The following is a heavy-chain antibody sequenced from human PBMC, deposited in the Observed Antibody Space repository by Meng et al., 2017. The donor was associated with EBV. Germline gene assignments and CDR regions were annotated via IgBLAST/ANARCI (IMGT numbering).Heavy chain of an antibody. D-gene: IGHD4-17*01. J-gene: IGHJ4*02. Sequence: QVPLVQSVAAVTQPGSSVTVSSKPSGGLLRSFAIRWVRQAPGQGLECMGGILPLFHTTNYAQKLQGRLHIIAEESSAKTYMELSRLRSEDTAIYYCASAEHYGDYVFEYWGQGTLVTVSS. CDR1: GGLLRSFA. V-gene: IGHV1-69*01. CDR3: ASAEHYGDYVFEY. CDR2: ILPLFHTT.